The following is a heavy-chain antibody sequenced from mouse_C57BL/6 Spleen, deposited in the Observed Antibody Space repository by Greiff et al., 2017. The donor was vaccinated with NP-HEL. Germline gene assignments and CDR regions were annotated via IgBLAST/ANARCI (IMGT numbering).Heavy chain of an antibody. D-gene: IGHD4-1*01. V-gene: IGHV2-9-1*01. Sequence: VQLVESGPGLVAPSHCLSITCTVSGFSLTSYAISWVRQPPGKGLEWLGVIWTGGGTNYNSALKSRLSISKDNSKSQVFLKMNSLQTDDTARYYCARNGVWECYYAMDYWGQGTSVTVSS. CDR2: IWTGGGT. CDR1: GFSLTSYA. J-gene: IGHJ4*01. CDR3: ARNGVWECYYAMDY.